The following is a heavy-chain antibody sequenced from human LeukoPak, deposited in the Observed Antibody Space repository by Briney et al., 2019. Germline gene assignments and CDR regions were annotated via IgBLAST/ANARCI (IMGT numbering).Heavy chain of an antibody. V-gene: IGHV4-39*01. J-gene: IGHJ4*02. D-gene: IGHD5-18*01. Sequence: SETLSLTCTVSGGSINSSSYYWGWIRQPPGKGLEWIGSIYYSGSTYYNPSLKSRVTISVDTSKNQFSLKLSSVTAADTAVYYCARLGVHSYGLTKNYDYWGQGTLVTVSS. CDR1: GGSINSSSYY. CDR3: ARLGVHSYGLTKNYDY. CDR2: IYYSGST.